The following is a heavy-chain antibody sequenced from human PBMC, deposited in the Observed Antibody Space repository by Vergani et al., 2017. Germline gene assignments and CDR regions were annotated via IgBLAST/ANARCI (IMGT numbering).Heavy chain of an antibody. V-gene: IGHV4-59*01. CDR3: ARESVYDILTPSYRDV. J-gene: IGHJ6*03. CDR1: GGSISSYY. CDR2: IYYSGST. Sequence: QVQLQESGPGLVKPSETLSLTCTVSGGSISSYYWSWIRQPPGKGLEWIWDIYYSGSTNYNPSLKSRVTISVYTSKNQFSLKLSSVTAAYTAVYYCARESVYDILTPSYRDVWGKGTTVTVSS. D-gene: IGHD3-9*01.